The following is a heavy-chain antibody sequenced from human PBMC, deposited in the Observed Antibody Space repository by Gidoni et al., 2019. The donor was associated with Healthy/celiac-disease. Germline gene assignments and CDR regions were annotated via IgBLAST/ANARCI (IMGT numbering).Heavy chain of an antibody. V-gene: IGHV4-61*02. Sequence: QVQLQASGPGLVKPSQTLSLTCTVSGGSISSGSYYWSWIRQPAGKGLEWIGRIYTSGSTNYNPSLKSRVTISVDTSKNQFSLKLSSVTAADTAVYYCARDGKEGTNDWGQGTLVTVSS. CDR1: GGSISSGSYY. D-gene: IGHD1-1*01. J-gene: IGHJ4*02. CDR2: IYTSGST. CDR3: ARDGKEGTND.